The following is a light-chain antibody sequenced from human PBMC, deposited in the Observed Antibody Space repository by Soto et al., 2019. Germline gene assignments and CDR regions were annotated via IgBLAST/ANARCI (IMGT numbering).Light chain of an antibody. Sequence: DIQMTQSPSTLSASLGDRVTITCRASQTSNSWLTWYQQKPGQAPKVLIFDASSLKTGVPSRFSGSGSGTEFTLTISTLQPDDFATYYCQQYDSYSSGPFGQGTKV. CDR3: QQYDSYSSGP. V-gene: IGKV1-5*01. CDR1: QTSNSW. J-gene: IGKJ1*01. CDR2: DAS.